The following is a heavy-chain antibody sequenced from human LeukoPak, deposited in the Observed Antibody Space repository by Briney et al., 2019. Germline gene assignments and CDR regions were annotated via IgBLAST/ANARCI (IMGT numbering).Heavy chain of an antibody. CDR2: ISAYNGNT. Sequence: ASVKVSCKASGYTFTSYGISWVRQAPGQGLEWMGWISAYNGNTNYAQKFQGRVTITADESTSTAYMELSSLRSEDTAVYYCAREWGLYSSGRYFDYWGQGTLVTVSS. CDR3: AREWGLYSSGRYFDY. D-gene: IGHD6-19*01. CDR1: GYTFTSYG. V-gene: IGHV1-18*01. J-gene: IGHJ4*02.